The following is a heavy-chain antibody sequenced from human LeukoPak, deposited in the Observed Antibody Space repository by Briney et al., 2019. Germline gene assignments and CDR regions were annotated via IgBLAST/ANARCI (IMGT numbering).Heavy chain of an antibody. CDR1: GGSFSGYY. CDR3: ARGATYPRAAFDI. Sequence: SETLSLTCAVYGGSFSGYYWSWIRQPPGKGLEWIGEINHSGSTNYNPSLKSRVTISVDTSKNQFSLKLSSVTAADTAVYYCARGATYPRAAFDIWGQGTMVTVSS. CDR2: INHSGST. J-gene: IGHJ3*02. V-gene: IGHV4-34*01.